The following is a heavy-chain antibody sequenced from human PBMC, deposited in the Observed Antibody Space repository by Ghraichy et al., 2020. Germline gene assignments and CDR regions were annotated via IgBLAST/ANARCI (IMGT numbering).Heavy chain of an antibody. D-gene: IGHD6-19*01. CDR2: IYYSGST. CDR1: GGSISSSSYH. J-gene: IGHJ6*02. CDR3: ASGLVVDYYYYGMDV. Sequence: SETLSLTCTVSGGSISSSSYHWGWIRQPPGKGLEWIATIYYSGSTYYNPSLKSRVTISVDTSKSQFSLKLSSVTAADTAVYYCASGLVVDYYYYGMDVWAKGPRSPSP. V-gene: IGHV4-39*01.